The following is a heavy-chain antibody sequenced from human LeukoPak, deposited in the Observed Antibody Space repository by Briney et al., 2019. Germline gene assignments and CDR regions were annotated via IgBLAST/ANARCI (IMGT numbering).Heavy chain of an antibody. CDR3: ARGVAPRYYFDS. CDR1: GFTFINYA. CDR2: ISGSGGST. V-gene: IGHV3-23*01. D-gene: IGHD3-3*01. Sequence: GGSLRLSCAASGFTFINYAMSWVRQAPGKGLEWVSGISGSGGSTYYADSVKGRFTVSRDNSKNTLYLQMNNLRAEDTAVYYCARGVAPRYYFDSWGQGTLVTVSS. J-gene: IGHJ4*02.